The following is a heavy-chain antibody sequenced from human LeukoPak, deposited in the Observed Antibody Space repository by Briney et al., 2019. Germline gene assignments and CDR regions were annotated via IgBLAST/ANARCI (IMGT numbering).Heavy chain of an antibody. D-gene: IGHD3-22*01. CDR3: AKRGVVIRVILVGFHKEAYYFDS. J-gene: IGHJ4*02. V-gene: IGHV3-23*01. Sequence: GGSLRLSCAVSGITLSNYGMSWVRQAPGRGLEWVAGISDSGGSTNYADSVKGRFTISRDNPKNTLYLQMNSLRAEATAVYFCAKRGVVIRVILVGFHKEAYYFDSWGQGALVTVSS. CDR2: ISDSGGST. CDR1: GITLSNYG.